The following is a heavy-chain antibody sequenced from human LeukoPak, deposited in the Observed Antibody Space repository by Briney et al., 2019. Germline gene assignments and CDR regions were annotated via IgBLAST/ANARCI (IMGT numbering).Heavy chain of an antibody. D-gene: IGHD6-19*01. CDR1: GGTFSSYA. Sequence: SVKVSCKASGGTFSSYAISWVRQAPGQGLEWMGRIIPILGIANYAQKFQGRVTITADKSTGTAYMELSSLRSADTAVYYCARDHKQWLISDWGQGTLVTVSS. CDR2: IIPILGIA. J-gene: IGHJ4*02. V-gene: IGHV1-69*04. CDR3: ARDHKQWLISD.